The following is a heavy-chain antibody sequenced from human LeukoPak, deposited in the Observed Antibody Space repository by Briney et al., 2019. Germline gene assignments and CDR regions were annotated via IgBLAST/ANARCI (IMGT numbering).Heavy chain of an antibody. V-gene: IGHV3-23*01. J-gene: IGHJ4*02. CDR1: GFTFSNHG. CDR3: ARDLAWGAFDY. Sequence: GGTLRLSCAASGFTFSNHGMNWVRQAPGKGLEWLSDVSPPGGGTYYADSVKGRFTISRDDSKNTLSLQMNSLRVEDTATYYCARDLAWGAFDYWGQGTLVTVSS. CDR2: VSPPGGGT. D-gene: IGHD7-27*01.